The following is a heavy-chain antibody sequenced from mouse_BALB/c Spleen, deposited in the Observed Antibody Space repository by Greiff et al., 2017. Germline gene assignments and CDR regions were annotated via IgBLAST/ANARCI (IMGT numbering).Heavy chain of an antibody. D-gene: IGHD1-1*01. CDR1: GFTFSSYG. J-gene: IGHJ2*01. CDR2: ISSGGSYT. V-gene: IGHV5-6*01. CDR3: ARPAVGLDY. Sequence: EVKLVESGGDLVKPGGSLKLSCAASGFTFSSYGMSWVRQTPDKRLEWVATISSGGSYTYYPDSVKGRFTISRDNAKNTLYLQMSSLKSEDTAMYYCARPAVGLDYWGQGTTLTVSS.